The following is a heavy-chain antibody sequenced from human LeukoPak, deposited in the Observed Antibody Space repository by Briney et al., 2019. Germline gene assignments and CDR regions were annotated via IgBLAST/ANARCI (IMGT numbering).Heavy chain of an antibody. CDR3: ARDAAAAGSPFDY. CDR2: IWYDGSNK. D-gene: IGHD6-13*01. J-gene: IGHJ4*02. Sequence: GGSLRLSCAASGFTFSSYGMHWVRQAPGKGLEWVAVIWYDGSNKYYADSVKGRFTISRDNFKNTLYLQMNSLRAEDTAVYYCARDAAAAGSPFDYWGQGTLVTVSS. CDR1: GFTFSSYG. V-gene: IGHV3-33*01.